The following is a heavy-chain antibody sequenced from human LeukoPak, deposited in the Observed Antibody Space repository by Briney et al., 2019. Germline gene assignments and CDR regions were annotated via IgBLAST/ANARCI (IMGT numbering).Heavy chain of an antibody. CDR2: IGGGGPTT. J-gene: IGHJ4*02. CDR1: GFTFSTYA. D-gene: IGHD6-19*01. V-gene: IGHV3-23*01. Sequence: GGSLRLSCAASGFTFSTYAMNWVRQAPAKGLEWVSTIGGGGPTTDYADSVKDRFTISRDNSKNTLYLQVSSLRAEDTAVYYCATGYSAGWSQYFGYWGQGTLVTVSS. CDR3: ATGYSAGWSQYFGY.